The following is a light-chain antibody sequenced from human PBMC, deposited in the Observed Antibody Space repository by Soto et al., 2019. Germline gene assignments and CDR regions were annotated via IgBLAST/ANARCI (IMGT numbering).Light chain of an antibody. CDR3: QQRHMWPIT. Sequence: EVVLTQSPVTLSLSPGKRATLSCRASQSFRGLLAWYQQKPGQAPRLLIYDAYNRATGIPPRFSGSGSGTDFTLTVSRLEPEDSAVYYCQQRHMWPITFGQGTRLEIK. J-gene: IGKJ5*01. CDR1: QSFRGL. V-gene: IGKV3-11*01. CDR2: DAY.